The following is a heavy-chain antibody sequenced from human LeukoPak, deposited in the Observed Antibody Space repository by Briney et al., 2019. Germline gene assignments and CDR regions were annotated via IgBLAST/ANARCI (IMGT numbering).Heavy chain of an antibody. D-gene: IGHD3-3*01. J-gene: IGHJ4*02. V-gene: IGHV4-39*01. CDR2: IFYSGST. Sequence: KPSETLSLTCTVSGGSISSSSYYWGWVRHPPGKRLEWSGSIFYSGSTYYNPSLKTRVTISVDTSKNQFSLNLNSVTAADTAVYYCARHDWGTTIFGVAFFDYWGQGTLVTVSS. CDR3: ARHDWGTTIFGVAFFDY. CDR1: GGSISSSSYY.